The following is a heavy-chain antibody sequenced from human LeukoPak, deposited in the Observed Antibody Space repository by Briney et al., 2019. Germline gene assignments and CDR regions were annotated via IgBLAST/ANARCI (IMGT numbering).Heavy chain of an antibody. Sequence: GGSLRLSCAASGFTFSTYSMNWVRQAPGKGLEWLSYISARGTTIYYADSLKGRLTISRDNAKNALYLQMNSLRAEDTAVYYCATDRGWRTSGYYLYYFEYWGQGTLVTYSS. CDR3: ATDRGWRTSGYYLYYFEY. V-gene: IGHV3-48*01. D-gene: IGHD3-3*01. J-gene: IGHJ4*02. CDR1: GFTFSTYS. CDR2: ISARGTTI.